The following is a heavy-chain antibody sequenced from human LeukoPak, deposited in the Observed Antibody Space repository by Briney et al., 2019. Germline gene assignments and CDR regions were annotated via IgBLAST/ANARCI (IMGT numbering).Heavy chain of an antibody. CDR3: AREGERTIVVPAARAFDI. J-gene: IGHJ3*02. V-gene: IGHV1-2*02. Sequence: ASVRVSCRASGYTFTVYYMHWVRQAPGQGREWMGWINPNSGGTNYAQKFQGRVTMTRDTSISTAYMELSRLRSDDTAVYYCAREGERTIVVPAARAFDIWGQGTMVTVSS. CDR2: INPNSGGT. CDR1: GYTFTVYY. D-gene: IGHD2-2*01.